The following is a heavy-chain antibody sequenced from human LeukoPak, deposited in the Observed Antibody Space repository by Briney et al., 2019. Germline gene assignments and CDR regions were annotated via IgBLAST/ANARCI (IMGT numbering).Heavy chain of an antibody. CDR2: ISYDGSNK. CDR1: GFTFSSYG. V-gene: IGHV3-30*18. CDR3: SKRSSTGGGVFDY. J-gene: IGHJ4*02. Sequence: GGSLRLSCAASGFTFSSYGMHWVRQAPGKGLEWVAVISYDGSNKYYADSVKGRFTISRDNSKNTVYLQMNSLRAEDTAVYYCSKRSSTGGGVFDYWGQGTLVTVSS. D-gene: IGHD4-17*01.